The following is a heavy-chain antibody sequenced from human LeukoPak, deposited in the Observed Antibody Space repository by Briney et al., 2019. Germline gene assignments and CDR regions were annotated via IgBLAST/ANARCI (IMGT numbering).Heavy chain of an antibody. V-gene: IGHV4-39*01. Sequence: SETLSLTCTVSGGSISSSSYYWGWIRQPPGKGLEWIGSIYYSGSTYYNPSLKSRVTISVDTSKNQFSLKLSSVTAADTAVYYCARHLESSNWCFDYWGQGTLVTVSS. CDR1: GGSISSSSYY. J-gene: IGHJ4*02. D-gene: IGHD3-3*01. CDR2: IYYSGST. CDR3: ARHLESSNWCFDY.